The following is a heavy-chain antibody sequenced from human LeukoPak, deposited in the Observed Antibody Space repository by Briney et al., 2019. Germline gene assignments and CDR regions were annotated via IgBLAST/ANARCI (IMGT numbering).Heavy chain of an antibody. CDR2: ISGGGVNT. V-gene: IGHV3-23*01. CDR3: AKTLGYSGYFSP. D-gene: IGHD3-22*01. Sequence: QSGGSLRLSCAASGFTFNSYAMTWVRQAPGKGLEWVSAISGGGVNTYYADSVKGRFPISRDNSKNMLYLQMNSLRAEDTAVYYCAKTLGYSGYFSPWGQGTLVTVSS. CDR1: GFTFNSYA. J-gene: IGHJ5*02.